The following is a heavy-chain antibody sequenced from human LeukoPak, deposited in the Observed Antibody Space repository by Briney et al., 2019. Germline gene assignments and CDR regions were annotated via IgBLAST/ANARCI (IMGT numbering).Heavy chain of an antibody. CDR1: GGSISSYY. CDR2: IYYSGST. V-gene: IGHV4-59*01. CDR3: AREGRHCSGGSCYYYYYYMDV. Sequence: PSETLSLTCTVSGGSISSYYWSWIRQPPGKGLEWIGYIYYSGSTNYNPSLKSRVTISVDTSKNQFSLKLSSVTAADTAVYYCAREGRHCSGGSCYYYYYYMDVWGKGTTVTVSS. D-gene: IGHD2-15*01. J-gene: IGHJ6*03.